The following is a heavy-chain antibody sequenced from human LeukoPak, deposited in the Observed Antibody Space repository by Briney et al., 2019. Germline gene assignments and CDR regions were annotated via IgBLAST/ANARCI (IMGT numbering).Heavy chain of an antibody. D-gene: IGHD2-21*02. Sequence: SETLSLTCSVSGGSLSRYYWNWIRQPPGKGLELIGYIYYSGDTKYNPSLKSRVSFSIDTSKNQLSLKLTSVTAADTAVYYRARGAVTAFDGFHIWGQGTMVTVS. J-gene: IGHJ3*02. CDR1: GGSLSRYY. V-gene: IGHV4-59*01. CDR3: ARGAVTAFDGFHI. CDR2: IYYSGDT.